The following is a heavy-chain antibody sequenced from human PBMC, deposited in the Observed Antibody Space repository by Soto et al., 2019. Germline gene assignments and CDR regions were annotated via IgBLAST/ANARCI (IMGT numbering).Heavy chain of an antibody. CDR3: ARETSVGATYYYYYGMDV. V-gene: IGHV1-18*04. D-gene: IGHD1-26*01. Sequence: GASAKVSCKASGYTFTSYGISWVRQAPGQGLEWMGWISAYNGNTNYAQKLQGRVTMTTDTSTSTAYMELRSLRSDDTAVYYCARETSVGATYYYYYGMDVWGQGTTVTVSS. CDR1: GYTFTSYG. CDR2: ISAYNGNT. J-gene: IGHJ6*02.